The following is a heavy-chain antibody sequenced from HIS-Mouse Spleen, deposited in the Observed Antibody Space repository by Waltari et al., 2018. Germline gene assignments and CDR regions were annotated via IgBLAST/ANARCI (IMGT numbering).Heavy chain of an antibody. CDR3: AKGGSTTVTAFDI. CDR2: ISYDGSNK. V-gene: IGHV3-30*18. J-gene: IGHJ3*02. CDR1: GFTFSSYG. D-gene: IGHD4-17*01. Sequence: QVQLVESGGGVVQPGRSLRLSCAASGFTFSSYGMPWVRQAPGKGLGWVAVISYDGSNKYYADSVKGRFTISRDNSKNTLYLQMNSLRAEDTAVYYCAKGGSTTVTAFDIWGQGTMVTVSS.